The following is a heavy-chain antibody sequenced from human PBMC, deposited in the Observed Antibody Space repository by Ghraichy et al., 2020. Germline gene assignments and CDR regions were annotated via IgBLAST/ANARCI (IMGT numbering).Heavy chain of an antibody. CDR1: GFNFDDYA. J-gene: IGHJ4*02. Sequence: GGSLRLSCAASGFNFDDYAMHWVRQAPGKGLEWVAGISWNSGSIGYADSVKGRFTISRDNAKNSLYLQINSLRAEDTALYYCAKGYLDSGGDYQGFFDYWGQGTLVTVSS. CDR3: AKGYLDSGGDYQGFFDY. CDR2: ISWNSGSI. V-gene: IGHV3-9*01. D-gene: IGHD1-26*01.